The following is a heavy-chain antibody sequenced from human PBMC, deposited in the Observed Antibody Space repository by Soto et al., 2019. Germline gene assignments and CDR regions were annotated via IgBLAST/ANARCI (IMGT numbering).Heavy chain of an antibody. CDR3: ASGEGGDYYFDY. Sequence: SETLSLTCTVSGGSISSYYWSWIRQPPGKGLEWIGYIYYSGSTNYNPSLKSRVTISVDTSKNQFSLKLSSVTAADTAVYYCASGEGGDYYFDYWGQGTLVTVSS. J-gene: IGHJ4*02. CDR2: IYYSGST. CDR1: GGSISSYY. V-gene: IGHV4-59*01. D-gene: IGHD2-21*02.